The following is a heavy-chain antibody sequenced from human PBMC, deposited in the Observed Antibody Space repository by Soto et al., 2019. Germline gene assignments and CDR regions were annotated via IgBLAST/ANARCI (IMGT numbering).Heavy chain of an antibody. J-gene: IGHJ4*02. CDR1: GGSISSGDYY. V-gene: IGHV4-39*07. Sequence: ASETLSLTCTVSGGSISSGDYYWSWIRQPPGKGLEWIGEIYHSGSSNYNASLKSRVTISVDKPKNQFSLKLNSVAAADTAVYYCASKTYESKGTFDYWGQGTLVTVS. D-gene: IGHD3-22*01. CDR3: ASKTYESKGTFDY. CDR2: IYHSGSS.